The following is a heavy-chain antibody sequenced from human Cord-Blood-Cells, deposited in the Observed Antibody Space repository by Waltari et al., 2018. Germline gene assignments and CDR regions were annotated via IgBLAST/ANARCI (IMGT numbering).Heavy chain of an antibody. CDR1: GFSLSTSGVG. D-gene: IGHD3-22*01. V-gene: IGHV2-5*01. J-gene: IGHJ4*02. CDR2: IYWNDDK. Sequence: QITLKESGPTLVKPTQTLTLTCTFSGFSLSTSGVGVGWIRQPPGKALEWLALIYWNDDKRYSPSLKSRLNITKDTSKNQVVLTMTNMDPVDTATYYCAHSNPSGYYFDYWGQGTLVTVSS. CDR3: AHSNPSGYYFDY.